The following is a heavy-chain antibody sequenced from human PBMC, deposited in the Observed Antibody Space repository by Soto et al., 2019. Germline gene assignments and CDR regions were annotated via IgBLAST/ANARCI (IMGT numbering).Heavy chain of an antibody. CDR3: AKGPHTNIGWPYYFGS. CDR1: GFALANFP. D-gene: IGHD6-19*01. Sequence: PEGSLRRSXVASGFALANFPMNWVRQTPGKGLEWISYISPRGDNIYYAESVKGRFTISRDNGRNSLFLQMNSLRDEDAALYYCAKGPHTNIGWPYYFGSWGQGFPVTVSS. V-gene: IGHV3-48*02. J-gene: IGHJ4*02. CDR2: ISPRGDNI.